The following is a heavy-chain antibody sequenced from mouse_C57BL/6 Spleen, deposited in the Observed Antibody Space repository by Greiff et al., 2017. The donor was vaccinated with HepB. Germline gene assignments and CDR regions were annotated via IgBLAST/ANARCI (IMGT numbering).Heavy chain of an antibody. V-gene: IGHV1-64*01. CDR1: GYTFTSYW. CDR3: AREGYYGSRNYAMDY. CDR2: IHPNSGST. Sequence: QVQLQQPGAELVKPGASVKLSCKASGYTFTSYWMHWVKQRPGQGLEWIGMIHPNSGSTNYNEKFKSKATLTVDKSSSTAYMQLSSLTSEDSAVYYCAREGYYGSRNYAMDYWGQGTSVTVSS. D-gene: IGHD1-1*01. J-gene: IGHJ4*01.